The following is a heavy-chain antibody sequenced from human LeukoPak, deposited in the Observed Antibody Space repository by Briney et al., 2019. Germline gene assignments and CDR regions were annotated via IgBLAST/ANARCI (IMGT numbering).Heavy chain of an antibody. CDR3: AKLRPLGDGSTEDFDY. Sequence: PGGSLRLSCAASGFTFSSYGMHWVRQATGKGLEWVAVISYDGSNKYYADSVKGRFPISRDNSKNTLYLQMNSLRAEDTAVYYCAKLRPLGDGSTEDFDYWGQGTLVTVSS. V-gene: IGHV3-30*18. D-gene: IGHD5-24*01. J-gene: IGHJ4*02. CDR1: GFTFSSYG. CDR2: ISYDGSNK.